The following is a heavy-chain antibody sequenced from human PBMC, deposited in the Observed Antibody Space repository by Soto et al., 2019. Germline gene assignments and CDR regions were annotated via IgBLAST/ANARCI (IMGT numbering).Heavy chain of an antibody. J-gene: IGHJ3*02. CDR1: GFTFSSYA. CDR2: ISGSGGST. Sequence: GGSLRLSCAASGFTFSSYAMSWVRQAPGKGLEWVSAISGSGGSTSYADSVKGRFTIPRDNSKNTLYLQMNSLRAEDTAVYYCAKTALEGIAAAGDAFDIWGQGTMVTVSS. D-gene: IGHD6-13*01. CDR3: AKTALEGIAAAGDAFDI. V-gene: IGHV3-23*01.